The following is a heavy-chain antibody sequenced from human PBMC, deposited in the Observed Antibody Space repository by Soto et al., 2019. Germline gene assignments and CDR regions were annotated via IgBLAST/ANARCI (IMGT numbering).Heavy chain of an antibody. D-gene: IGHD2-15*01. CDR1: CYTFTSDG. J-gene: IGHJ3*02. V-gene: IGHV1-18*04. CDR2: INAGNGNT. Sequence: SVKVSCKASCYTFTSDGISWVRQAPEQGLEWMGWINAGNGNTKYSQKFQGRVTITMDTSASTAYMELSSLRSEDTAVYYCATTRHCSGGSCLNNAFDIWGQGTMVTVSS. CDR3: ATTRHCSGGSCLNNAFDI.